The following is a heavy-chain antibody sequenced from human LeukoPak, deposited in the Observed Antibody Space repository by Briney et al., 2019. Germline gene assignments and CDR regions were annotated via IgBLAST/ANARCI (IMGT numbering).Heavy chain of an antibody. V-gene: IGHV1-69*05. CDR3: ARDSGTTRAFDI. CDR2: IIPIFGTA. Sequence: SVKVSCKASGGTYSSYAISWVRQAPGQGLEWMGGIIPIFGTANYAQKFQGRVTITTDESTSTAYMELSSLRSEDTAVYYCARDSGTTRAFDIWGQGTMVTVSS. J-gene: IGHJ3*02. D-gene: IGHD1-1*01. CDR1: GGTYSSYA.